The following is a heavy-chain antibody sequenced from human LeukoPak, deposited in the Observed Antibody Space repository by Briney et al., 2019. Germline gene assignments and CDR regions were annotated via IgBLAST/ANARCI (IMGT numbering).Heavy chain of an antibody. CDR2: ISYDGSNK. CDR3: AKDLRSGPTYYYYGMDV. D-gene: IGHD6-19*01. CDR1: GFTFSSYG. Sequence: GGSLRLSCAASGFTFSSYGMHWVRQAPGKGLEWVAVISYDGSNKYYADSVKGRFTISRDNSKNTLYLQMNSLRAEDTAVYYCAKDLRSGPTYYYYGMDVWGQGTTVTVSS. V-gene: IGHV3-30*18. J-gene: IGHJ6*02.